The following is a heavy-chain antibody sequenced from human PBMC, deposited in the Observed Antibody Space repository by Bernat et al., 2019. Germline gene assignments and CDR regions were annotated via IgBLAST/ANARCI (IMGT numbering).Heavy chain of an antibody. CDR3: ARTTVYDFWSGGPDY. Sequence: QVQLVESGGGVVQPGRSPRLSCAASGFTFSSYAMHWVRQAPGKGLEWVAVISYDGSNKYYADSVKGRFTISRDNSKNTLYLQMNSLRAEDTAVYYCARTTVYDFWSGGPDYWGQGTLVTVSS. D-gene: IGHD3-3*01. CDR2: ISYDGSNK. J-gene: IGHJ4*02. V-gene: IGHV3-30-3*01. CDR1: GFTFSSYA.